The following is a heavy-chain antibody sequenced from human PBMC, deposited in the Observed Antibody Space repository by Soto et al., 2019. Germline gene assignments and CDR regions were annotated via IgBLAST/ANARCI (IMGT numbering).Heavy chain of an antibody. V-gene: IGHV1-18*01. CDR3: AREPPRATAGLNYFDP. CDR1: GYTFINFG. CDR2: ISPFNGHT. J-gene: IGHJ5*02. D-gene: IGHD6-13*01. Sequence: GASVKVSCKTSGYTFINFGIGWVRQAPGQGLEWMGWISPFNGHTHHAQKFQGRVSLTTDTSTSTAFLELRSLTYDDTAVYYCAREPPRATAGLNYFDPWGQGTLVTVSS.